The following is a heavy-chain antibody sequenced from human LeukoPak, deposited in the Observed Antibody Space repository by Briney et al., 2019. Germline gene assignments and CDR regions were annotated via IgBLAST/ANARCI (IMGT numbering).Heavy chain of an antibody. J-gene: IGHJ5*02. Sequence: PGGSLRLSCAASGFTFSNYGMSWVRQAPGKGLVWVSYISSSGSTIYYADPVKGRFTISRDNAKNSLYLQMNSLRAEDTAVYYCARSGSYSPYWFDPWGQGTLVTVSS. CDR1: GFTFSNYG. V-gene: IGHV3-48*04. CDR2: ISSSGSTI. CDR3: ARSGSYSPYWFDP. D-gene: IGHD1-26*01.